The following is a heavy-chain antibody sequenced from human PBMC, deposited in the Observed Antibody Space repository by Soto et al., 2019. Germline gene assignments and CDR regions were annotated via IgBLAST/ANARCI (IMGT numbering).Heavy chain of an antibody. V-gene: IGHV5-51*01. CDR1: GYSFTSYW. Sequence: LGESLKISCKGSGYSFTSYWIGWVRQMPGKGLEWMGIIYPGDSDTRYSPSFQGQVTISADKSISTAYLQWSSLKASDTAMYYCARHEYSSSWYLTPYFDYWGQGTLVTVSS. CDR2: IYPGDSDT. CDR3: ARHEYSSSWYLTPYFDY. J-gene: IGHJ4*02. D-gene: IGHD6-13*01.